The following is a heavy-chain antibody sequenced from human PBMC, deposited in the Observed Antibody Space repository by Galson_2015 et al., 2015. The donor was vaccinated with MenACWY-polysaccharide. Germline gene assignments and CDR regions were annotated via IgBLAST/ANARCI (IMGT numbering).Heavy chain of an antibody. J-gene: IGHJ5*02. CDR3: ARGGRAVSNRNWFDP. Sequence: TLSLTCTVSGDSITSGGYFWSWIRQHPGEGLEWIASISYDGGTYYNPSPKSRATISVDTPKNQFSLKLNSVTAADTAVYYCARGGRAVSNRNWFDPWGQGTLVTVSS. CDR1: GDSITSGGYF. CDR2: ISYDGGT. V-gene: IGHV4-31*03. D-gene: IGHD3-16*01.